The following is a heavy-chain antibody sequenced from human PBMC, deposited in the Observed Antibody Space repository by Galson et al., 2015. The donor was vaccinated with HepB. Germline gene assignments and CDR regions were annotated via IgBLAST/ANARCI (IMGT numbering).Heavy chain of an antibody. V-gene: IGHV1-24*01. CDR2: FDPEDGET. J-gene: IGHJ4*02. Sequence: SVKVSCKVSGYTLTELSMHWVRQAPGKGLERMGGFDPEDGETIYAQKFQGRVTMTEDTSTDTAYMELSSLRSEDTAVYYCATDEKWEGRRFAYWGQGTLVTVSS. D-gene: IGHD1-26*01. CDR1: GYTLTELS. CDR3: ATDEKWEGRRFAY.